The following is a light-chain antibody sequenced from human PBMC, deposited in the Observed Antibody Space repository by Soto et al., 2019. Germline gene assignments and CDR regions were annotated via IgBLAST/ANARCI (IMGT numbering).Light chain of an antibody. Sequence: QSVLTQPPSASGTPGQRVTISCSGSSSNIGTNYVYWYQQLPGTAPKLLMYTNNQRPSGVPDRFSASKSGTSASLAITGLRSEDEATYYCATWDDSLSASVVFGGGTQPTVL. V-gene: IGLV1-47*01. CDR2: TNN. J-gene: IGLJ7*01. CDR1: SSNIGTNY. CDR3: ATWDDSLSASVV.